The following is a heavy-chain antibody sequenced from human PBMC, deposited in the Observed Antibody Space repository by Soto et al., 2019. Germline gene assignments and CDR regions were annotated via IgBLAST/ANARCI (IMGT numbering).Heavy chain of an antibody. V-gene: IGHV3-21*01. CDR2: ISSSSSYI. CDR3: ARLDFWSGYYNLVNEDSDY. CDR1: GFTFSSYS. Sequence: EVQLVESGGGLVKPGGSLRLSCAASGFTFSSYSMNWVRQAPGKGLEWVSSISSSSSYIYYADSVKGRFTISRDNAKNSLYLQMNSLRAEDTAVYYCARLDFWSGYYNLVNEDSDYWGQGTLVTVSS. J-gene: IGHJ4*02. D-gene: IGHD3-3*01.